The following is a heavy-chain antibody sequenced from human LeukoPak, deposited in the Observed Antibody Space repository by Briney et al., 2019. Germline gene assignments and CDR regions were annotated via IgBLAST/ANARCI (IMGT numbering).Heavy chain of an antibody. CDR2: ISGSDGST. Sequence: PGGSLKLSCAASGFTFTYYARNWARQPQGKGLEWVSAISGSDGSTYYADSVKGRFTISRDNSKNTLYLQMNSLRAEDTAVYYCAKAGDYSYFDYWGQGTLVTVSS. V-gene: IGHV3-23*01. CDR1: GFTFTYYA. J-gene: IGHJ4*02. D-gene: IGHD4-11*01. CDR3: AKAGDYSYFDY.